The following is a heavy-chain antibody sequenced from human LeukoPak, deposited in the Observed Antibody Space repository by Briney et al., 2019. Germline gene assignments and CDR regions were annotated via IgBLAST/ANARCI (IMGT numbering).Heavy chain of an antibody. D-gene: IGHD4-17*01. CDR2: IYYSGST. CDR1: GGSISSSSYY. J-gene: IGHJ3*02. CDR3: ARGVRDYGDSGAFDI. Sequence: PSETLSLTCTVSGGSISSSSYYWGWIRQPPGKGLEWIGSIYYSGSTYYNPSLKSRVTISVDTSKNQFSLKLSSVTAADTAVYYCARGVRDYGDSGAFDIWGQGTMVTSLQ. V-gene: IGHV4-39*07.